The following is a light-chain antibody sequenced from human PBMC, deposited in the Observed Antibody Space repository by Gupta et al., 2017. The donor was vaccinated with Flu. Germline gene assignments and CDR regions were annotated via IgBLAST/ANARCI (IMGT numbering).Light chain of an antibody. CDR2: DAS. Sequence: DRATLSCRASHSISTYVAWYQQTPGQAPRLLIYDASNRATGIPARFSGSGSGTDFTLTISGLEPEDFAIYYCQQRSNWPPITFGQGTRLEIK. CDR3: QQRSNWPPIT. V-gene: IGKV3-11*01. J-gene: IGKJ5*01. CDR1: HSISTY.